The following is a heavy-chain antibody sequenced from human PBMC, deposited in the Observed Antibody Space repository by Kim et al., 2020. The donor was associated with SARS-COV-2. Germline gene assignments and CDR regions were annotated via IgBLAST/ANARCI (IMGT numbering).Heavy chain of an antibody. CDR3: ARYTRNYYDSSGYRRHGAFDI. Sequence: SETLSLTCTVSGYSISSGYYWGWIRQPPGKGLEWIGSIYHSGSTYYNPSLKSRVTISVDTSKNQFSLKLSSVTAADTAVYYCARYTRNYYDSSGYRRHGAFDIWGQGTMVTVSS. V-gene: IGHV4-38-2*02. D-gene: IGHD3-22*01. J-gene: IGHJ3*02. CDR2: IYHSGST. CDR1: GYSISSGYY.